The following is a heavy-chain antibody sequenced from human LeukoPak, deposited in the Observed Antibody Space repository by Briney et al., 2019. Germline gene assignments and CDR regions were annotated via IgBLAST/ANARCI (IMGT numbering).Heavy chain of an antibody. CDR2: IYYSGST. Sequence: SETLSLTCTVSGGSISSSIYYWGWIRQPPGEGLEWIGTIYYSGSTYYNPSLKSRVTISVDTSKNQFSLKLSSVTAADTAVYYCARDGFADNWFDPWGRGTLVTVSS. J-gene: IGHJ5*02. D-gene: IGHD2-2*03. CDR1: GGSISSSIYY. V-gene: IGHV4-39*07. CDR3: ARDGFADNWFDP.